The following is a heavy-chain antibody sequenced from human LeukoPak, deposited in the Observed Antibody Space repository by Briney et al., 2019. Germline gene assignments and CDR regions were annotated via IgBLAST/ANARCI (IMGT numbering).Heavy chain of an antibody. J-gene: IGHJ4*02. CDR2: INWNGGTT. V-gene: IGHV3-20*04. CDR1: GFTFNDYG. CDR3: ARDKHYYDSSNYV. D-gene: IGHD3-22*01. Sequence: PGGSLRLSCEASGFTFNDYGMRWVRQGPGKGLEWDSGINWNGGTTRSADSVRGRFTISRDNTKNSLYLQMNSLRAEDTALYYCARDKHYYDSSNYVWGQGTLVTVSS.